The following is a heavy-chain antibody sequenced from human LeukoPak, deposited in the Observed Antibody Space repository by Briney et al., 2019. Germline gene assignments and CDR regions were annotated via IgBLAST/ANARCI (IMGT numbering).Heavy chain of an antibody. V-gene: IGHV4-30-4*07. Sequence: PSETLSLTCAVSGDSISSGGYSWSWVRQPPGKGLEWIGYIYSSGRSYYNPSLQSRVTISVDTSKNEFSLKVTSVTAADTAVYYCARTTEGGYTYDYFYYYYMDVWGKGTTVTISS. CDR1: GDSISSGGYS. D-gene: IGHD5-18*01. CDR3: ARTTEGGYTYDYFYYYYMDV. CDR2: IYSSGRS. J-gene: IGHJ6*03.